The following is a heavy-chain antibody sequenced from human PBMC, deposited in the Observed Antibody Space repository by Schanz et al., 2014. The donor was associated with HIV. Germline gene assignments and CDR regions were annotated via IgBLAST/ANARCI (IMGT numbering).Heavy chain of an antibody. CDR3: ARFRTSSSSFYFYYYGLDV. Sequence: QVQLVQSGAEVKKPGSSVKISCKASGDSFSNLGINWVRQAPGQGLEWMGGIIPLFGATNYAPKFQDRVTIIADEAASTAYKELNSLRSEDTAVYYCARFRTSSSSFYFYYYGLDVWGQGTTVTVSS. J-gene: IGHJ6*02. D-gene: IGHD6-6*01. CDR2: IIPLFGAT. CDR1: GDSFSNLG. V-gene: IGHV1-69*01.